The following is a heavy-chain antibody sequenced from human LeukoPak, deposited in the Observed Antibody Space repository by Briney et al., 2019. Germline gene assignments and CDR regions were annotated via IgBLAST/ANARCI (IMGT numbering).Heavy chain of an antibody. CDR2: ISGSGGST. V-gene: IGHV3-23*01. CDR1: GFTFSSYG. J-gene: IGHJ4*02. CDR3: AKDAYYYGSGSYYLSYFDY. D-gene: IGHD3-10*01. Sequence: PGGSLRLSCAASGFTFSSYGMSWVRQAPGKGLEWVSAISGSGGSTYYADSVKGRFTISRDNSKNTLYLQMNSLRAEDTAVYYCAKDAYYYGSGSYYLSYFDYWGQGTLVTVSS.